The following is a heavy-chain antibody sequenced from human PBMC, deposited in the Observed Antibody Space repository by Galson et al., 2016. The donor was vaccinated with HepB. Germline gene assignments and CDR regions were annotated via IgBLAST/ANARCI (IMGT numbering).Heavy chain of an antibody. CDR1: GFTFSSYA. V-gene: IGHV3-30-3*01. J-gene: IGHJ4*02. D-gene: IGHD3-3*01. Sequence: SLRLSCAASGFTFSSYAMHGVRQAPGKGLEGVAVISYEGSNKYYADSVKGRFTIPRHHSKNTLYLQMNSLRAEDTAVYYCARGRFLEWLSKAPLDYWGQGTLVTVSS. CDR2: ISYEGSNK. CDR3: ARGRFLEWLSKAPLDY.